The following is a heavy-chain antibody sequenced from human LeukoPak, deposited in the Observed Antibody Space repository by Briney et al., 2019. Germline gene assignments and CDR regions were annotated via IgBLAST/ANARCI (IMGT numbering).Heavy chain of an antibody. CDR1: GGTFSSYA. Sequence: SVKVSCKASGGTFSSYATSWVRQAPGQGLECMGRIIPIFGIPKYAQKFQGRVTIIADTSTSTAYMELSSLRSEDTAVYYCATQDSSGYYGDHDYWGQGTLVTVSS. CDR3: ATQDSSGYYGDHDY. V-gene: IGHV1-69*04. D-gene: IGHD3-22*01. J-gene: IGHJ4*02. CDR2: IIPIFGIP.